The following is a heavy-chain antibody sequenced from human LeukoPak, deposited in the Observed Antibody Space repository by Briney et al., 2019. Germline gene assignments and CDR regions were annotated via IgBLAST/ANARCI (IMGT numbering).Heavy chain of an antibody. Sequence: GGSLRLSCAASGFTFSSSWMTWVRQAPGKGLEWVAEMNPDGSVISYVDSVQGRFTISRDNAKNSVFLQMNSLRAEDTAVYYCARDPQNGALDIWGQGTMVTVSS. J-gene: IGHJ3*02. CDR2: MNPDGSVI. CDR1: GFTFSSSW. V-gene: IGHV3-7*01. D-gene: IGHD1-1*01. CDR3: ARDPQNGALDI.